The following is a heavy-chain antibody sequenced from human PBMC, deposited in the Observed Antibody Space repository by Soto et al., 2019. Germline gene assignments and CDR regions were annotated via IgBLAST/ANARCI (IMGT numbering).Heavy chain of an antibody. V-gene: IGHV4-59*01. CDR1: GGSSGSEY. CDR2: IYYDGST. J-gene: IGHJ5*02. Sequence: SEARSLRWSGSGGSSGSEYWRWVGQPPGKGLEWIGYIYYDGSTSYNPSLRSRVTISVDTSKNQFSLIPSSVTSADTAVYYCARDQLSSGLYVWFDPWGQGTLVTVS. D-gene: IGHD6-25*01. CDR3: ARDQLSSGLYVWFDP.